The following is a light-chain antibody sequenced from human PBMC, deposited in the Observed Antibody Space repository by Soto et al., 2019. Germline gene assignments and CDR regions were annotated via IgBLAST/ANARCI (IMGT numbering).Light chain of an antibody. V-gene: IGKV3-20*01. CDR1: QDVSSNY. CDR2: VAS. J-gene: IGKJ5*01. Sequence: EIVLTQSPGTLSLSPGERATLSSRASQDVSSNYLAWYKQKPGQAPRVLIYVASSRATGIQDRFSGSGSGTDFTLTISRLEPEDFAVYYCQQYGSSPITFGQGTRLEIK. CDR3: QQYGSSPIT.